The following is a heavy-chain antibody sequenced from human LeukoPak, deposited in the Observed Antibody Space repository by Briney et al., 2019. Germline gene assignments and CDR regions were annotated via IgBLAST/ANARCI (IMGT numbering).Heavy chain of an antibody. Sequence: SETLSLTCTVSGGSISSSSYHWGWLREPRGKGLEWLRSIDYSESTYCNPSLERLVTISVNTSKNQFSLKLSSVTAADTAVYYCASSSYGFSYYFDYWGQGTLVTVST. CDR2: IDYSEST. CDR1: GGSISSSSYH. D-gene: IGHD5-18*01. V-gene: IGHV4-39*07. CDR3: ASSSYGFSYYFDY. J-gene: IGHJ4*02.